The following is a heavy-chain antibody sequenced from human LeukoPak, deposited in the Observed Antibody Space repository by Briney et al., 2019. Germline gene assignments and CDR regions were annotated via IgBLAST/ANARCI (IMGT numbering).Heavy chain of an antibody. Sequence: PGGSLRLSCAASGFTFGNYAMSWVRQAPGKGLEWVSAISGSGYSTYYADSVKGRFTISRDNSKNTLYLQMNSLSAEDTAVYYCAKDQKGFYYDSDDYYDYWGQGTLVTVSS. CDR3: AKDQKGFYYDSDDYYDY. D-gene: IGHD3-22*01. J-gene: IGHJ4*02. CDR1: GFTFGNYA. CDR2: ISGSGYST. V-gene: IGHV3-23*01.